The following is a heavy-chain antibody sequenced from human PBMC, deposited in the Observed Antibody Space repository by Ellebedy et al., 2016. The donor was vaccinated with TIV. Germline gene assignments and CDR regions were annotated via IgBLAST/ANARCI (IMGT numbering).Heavy chain of an antibody. D-gene: IGHD2-2*01. CDR3: ARAVVPAAIYSHYGVDV. CDR2: FYYSGST. Sequence: SETLSLTXTVSSGSVSGGSFHWSWIRQPPGKGLEWIGSFYYSGSTNSNPSLKSRVTISVDTSKNQFSLKLTSVTAADTAVYYCARAVVPAAIYSHYGVDVWGQGTTVTVSS. V-gene: IGHV4-61*01. J-gene: IGHJ6*02. CDR1: SGSVSGGSFH.